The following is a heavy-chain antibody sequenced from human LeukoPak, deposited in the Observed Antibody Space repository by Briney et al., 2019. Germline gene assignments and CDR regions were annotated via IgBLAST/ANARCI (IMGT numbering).Heavy chain of an antibody. CDR2: MNPNSGNT. Sequence: ASVKVSCKASGYTFTSYDINWVRQATGQGLEWMGWMNPNSGNTGYAQKFQGRVTMTRNTSISTAYMELSSLRSEDTAVYYCATDRRSNWYFDLWGRGTLVTVSS. V-gene: IGHV1-8*01. CDR1: GYTFTSYD. CDR3: ATDRRSNWYFDL. J-gene: IGHJ2*01.